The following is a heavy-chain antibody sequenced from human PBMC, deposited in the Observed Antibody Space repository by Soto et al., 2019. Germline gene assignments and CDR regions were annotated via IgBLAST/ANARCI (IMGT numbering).Heavy chain of an antibody. CDR2: INAGNGNT. CDR3: ARAKGHNWNDRFDP. D-gene: IGHD1-1*01. Sequence: VALVKVSCKASGYTFTSYAMHWVRQAPGQRLEWMGWINAGNGNTKYSQKFQGRVTITRDTSASTAYMELSSLRSEDTAVYYCARAKGHNWNDRFDPWGQGTLVTVSS. J-gene: IGHJ5*02. V-gene: IGHV1-3*01. CDR1: GYTFTSYA.